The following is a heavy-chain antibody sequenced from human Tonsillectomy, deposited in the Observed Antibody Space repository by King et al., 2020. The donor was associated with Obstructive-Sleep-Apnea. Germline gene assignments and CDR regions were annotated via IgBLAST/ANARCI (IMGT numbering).Heavy chain of an antibody. Sequence: QLQESGPGLVKPSQTLSLTCTVSGGSISSGGYYWSWIRQHPGKGLEWIGYIYYSGSTYYTPSLKSRVTISVDTSKNQFSLKLSSVTAADTAVYYCAREMGLTVTTDYYGMDVWGQGTTVTVSS. CDR2: IYYSGST. D-gene: IGHD4-17*01. V-gene: IGHV4-31*03. CDR3: AREMGLTVTTDYYGMDV. CDR1: GGSISSGGYY. J-gene: IGHJ6*02.